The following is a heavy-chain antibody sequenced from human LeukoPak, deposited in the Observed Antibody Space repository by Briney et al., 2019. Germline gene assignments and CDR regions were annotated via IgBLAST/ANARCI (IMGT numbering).Heavy chain of an antibody. D-gene: IGHD6-19*01. Sequence: SVKVSCKASGYTFTSYDINWVRQATGQGLEWMGWMNPNSGNTGYAQKFQGRVTITRNTSISTAYMELSSLRPEDTAVYYCARGTSYSSGWADAFDIWGQGTMVTVSS. CDR2: MNPNSGNT. CDR1: GYTFTSYD. J-gene: IGHJ3*02. V-gene: IGHV1-8*03. CDR3: ARGTSYSSGWADAFDI.